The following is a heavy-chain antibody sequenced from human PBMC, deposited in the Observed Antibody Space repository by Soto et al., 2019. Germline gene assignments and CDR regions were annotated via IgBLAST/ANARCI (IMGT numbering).Heavy chain of an antibody. CDR3: ARDDEYSGNGMDV. J-gene: IGHJ6*02. Sequence: QVQLVESGGGVVQPGRSLRLSCAASEFTFSNYGMHWVRQAPGKGLEWVAVILNDGSNRYHADSVKDRFTISRDNSKNTLYLQMNSLRAEDTDVYYCARDDEYSGNGMDVWGHGTTVTVS. CDR2: ILNDGSNR. CDR1: EFTFSNYG. D-gene: IGHD3-10*01. V-gene: IGHV3-33*01.